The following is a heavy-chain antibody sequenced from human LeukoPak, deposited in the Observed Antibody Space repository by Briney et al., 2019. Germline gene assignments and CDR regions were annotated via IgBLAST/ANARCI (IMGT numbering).Heavy chain of an antibody. D-gene: IGHD2-2*01. J-gene: IGHJ4*02. Sequence: ASVKVSCKASGYTFTNYGVSWVRQAPGQGLEWMGWISAYNGNTDYAQKLQGRVTMTTDTSTSTAYMELRSLRSGDTAVYYCARVLAYCSSTSCHDYWGQGTLVTVYS. CDR2: ISAYNGNT. CDR1: GYTFTNYG. CDR3: ARVLAYCSSTSCHDY. V-gene: IGHV1-18*01.